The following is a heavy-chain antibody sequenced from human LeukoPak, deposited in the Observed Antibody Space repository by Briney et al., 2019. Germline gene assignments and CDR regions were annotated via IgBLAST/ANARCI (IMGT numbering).Heavy chain of an antibody. CDR3: ASYLRSDDY. D-gene: IGHD4-17*01. CDR2: IYYSGTT. CDR1: GGSTSSSTYY. V-gene: IGHV4-39*01. Sequence: SETLSLTCTVSGGSTSSSTYYWGWIRQPPGKGLEWIGSIYYSGTTYYNPSLKSRVTISVDTSKNQFSLKLSSVTAADTAIYYCASYLRSDDYWGQGTLVTVSS. J-gene: IGHJ4*02.